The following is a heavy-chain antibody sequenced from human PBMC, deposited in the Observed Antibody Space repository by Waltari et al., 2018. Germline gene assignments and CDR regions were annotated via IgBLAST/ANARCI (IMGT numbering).Heavy chain of an antibody. CDR1: GVTFRDYV. J-gene: IGHJ4*02. D-gene: IGHD2-8*02. CDR2: IIPKVGDA. Sequence: QVQLLQSGSEVKKPGSSVKVSCQASGVTFRDYVFAWVGQAPGQGLEWMGRIIPKVGDATYAQRFQGRATITADASARTTHMELSSLMSEDTAVYYCARVGCTGGTCYFDYWGQGTLVTVSS. V-gene: IGHV1-69*11. CDR3: ARVGCTGGTCYFDY.